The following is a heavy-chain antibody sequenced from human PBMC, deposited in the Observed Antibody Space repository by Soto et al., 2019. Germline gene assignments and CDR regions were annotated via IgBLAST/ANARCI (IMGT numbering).Heavy chain of an antibody. J-gene: IGHJ4*02. Sequence: GGSLRLSCAASGFTFSTYAMSWVRQAPGKGLEWVAVISDDGSNKYYADSVKGRFTLSRGNSENTLYLQMNSLRGEDTAVYYCAKGITSSCYSGLHYWGQGTLVTVSS. CDR3: AKGITSSCYSGLHY. CDR2: ISDDGSNK. V-gene: IGHV3-30*04. D-gene: IGHD5-12*01. CDR1: GFTFSTYA.